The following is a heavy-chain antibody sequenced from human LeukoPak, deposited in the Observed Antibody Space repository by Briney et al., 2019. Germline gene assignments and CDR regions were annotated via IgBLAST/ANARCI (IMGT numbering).Heavy chain of an antibody. CDR2: INHSGST. D-gene: IGHD2-2*01. Sequence: PSETLSLTCAVYGGSFSGYYWSWIRQPPGKGLEWIGEINHSGSTNYNPSLKSRVTISVDTSKNQFSLKLSSVTAADTAVYYCARGAAYCSSTSCYRRCSYGIDYWGQGTLVTVSS. CDR1: GGSFSGYY. CDR3: ARGAAYCSSTSCYRRCSYGIDY. J-gene: IGHJ4*02. V-gene: IGHV4-34*01.